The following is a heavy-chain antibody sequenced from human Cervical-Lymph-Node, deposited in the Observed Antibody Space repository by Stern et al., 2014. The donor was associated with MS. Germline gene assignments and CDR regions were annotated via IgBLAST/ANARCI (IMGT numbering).Heavy chain of an antibody. CDR3: VRYGDYVDAFDM. V-gene: IGHV1-24*01. CDR1: GYSLTDLS. Sequence: VQLVESGAEVKQPGASVKVSCKASGYSLTDLSMHWVRQPPGKGLEWMGGFDPDDAETIYAQQFQGRLTMTEDTSADTAYMELSSLRSEDTAVYYCVRYGDYVDAFDMWGQGTMVTGSS. CDR2: FDPDDAET. J-gene: IGHJ3*02. D-gene: IGHD4-17*01.